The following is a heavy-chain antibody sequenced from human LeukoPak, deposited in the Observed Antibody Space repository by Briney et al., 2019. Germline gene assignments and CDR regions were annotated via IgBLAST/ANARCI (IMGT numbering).Heavy chain of an antibody. D-gene: IGHD2/OR15-2a*01. Sequence: ASVKVSCKASGYTFTSYGISWVRQAPRQGLEWMGWISAYNGNTNYAQKLQGRVTMTTDTSTSTAYMELRSLRSDDTAVYYCARKKAVLEPYYYYGMDVWGQGTTVTVSS. CDR2: ISAYNGNT. CDR1: GYTFTSYG. CDR3: ARKKAVLEPYYYYGMDV. J-gene: IGHJ6*02. V-gene: IGHV1-18*01.